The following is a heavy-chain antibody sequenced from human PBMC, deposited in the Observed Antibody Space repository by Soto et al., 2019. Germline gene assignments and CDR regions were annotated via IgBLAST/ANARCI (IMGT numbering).Heavy chain of an antibody. Sequence: ASVNVSCKPSGYTLTGYYIHWGRQAPGQGLEWMGWINPNSGGTNYAQKFQGWVTMTRDTSISTAYMELSRLRSDDTAVYYCARGITGTKEGFYYYYGMDVWGQGTTVTVSS. J-gene: IGHJ6*02. V-gene: IGHV1-2*04. CDR2: INPNSGGT. CDR1: GYTLTGYY. CDR3: ARGITGTKEGFYYYYGMDV. D-gene: IGHD1-7*01.